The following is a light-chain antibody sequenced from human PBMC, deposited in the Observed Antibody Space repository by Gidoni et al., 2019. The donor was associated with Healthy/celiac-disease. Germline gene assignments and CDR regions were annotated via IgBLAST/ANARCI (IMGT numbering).Light chain of an antibody. Sequence: AIRMTQSPSSFSASTGDRVTITCRASQGSSSYLAWYQQTPGKAPKLLISAASTLQSGVPSSFSGSGSGTDFTFTIRCLQSEDFATYYCQQYSSYPRTFGQGTKLEIK. J-gene: IGKJ2*02. V-gene: IGKV1-8*01. CDR3: QQYSSYPRT. CDR2: AAS. CDR1: QGSSSY.